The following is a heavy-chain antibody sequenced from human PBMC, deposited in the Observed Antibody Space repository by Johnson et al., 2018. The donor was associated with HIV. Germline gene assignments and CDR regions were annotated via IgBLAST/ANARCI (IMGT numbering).Heavy chain of an antibody. CDR2: ISGGGGSK. J-gene: IGHJ3*01. Sequence: VQLVESGGGLVQPGGSLRLSCAASGFTFSSYAMHWVRQGPGKGLEWVSGISGGGGSKYYADSVKGRFTISRDNSKDTLYLQMHSLRPEDTALYYCARDPPYGGNPSAFDVWGQGTMGTVSS. V-gene: IGHV3-23*04. CDR3: ARDPPYGGNPSAFDV. CDR1: GFTFSSYA. D-gene: IGHD4-23*01.